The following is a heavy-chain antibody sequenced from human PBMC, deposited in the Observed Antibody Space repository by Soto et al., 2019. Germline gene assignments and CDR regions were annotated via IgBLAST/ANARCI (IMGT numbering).Heavy chain of an antibody. D-gene: IGHD6-13*01. J-gene: IGHJ4*02. CDR3: ARAVAAAGHPIDY. CDR2: IYHSGST. V-gene: IGHV4-4*02. Sequence: SETLSLTCAVSSGSISSSNLWSWVRQPPGKGLEWIGEIYHSGSTNYNPSLKSRVTISVDKSKNQFSLKLSSVTAADTAVYYCARAVAAAGHPIDYWGQGTLVTVSS. CDR1: SGSISSSNL.